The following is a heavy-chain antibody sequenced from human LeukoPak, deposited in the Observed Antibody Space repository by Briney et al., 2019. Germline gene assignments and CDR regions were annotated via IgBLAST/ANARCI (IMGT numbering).Heavy chain of an antibody. CDR3: ATRRRDGYSSSWYYFDY. CDR2: FDPEDGET. J-gene: IGHJ4*02. D-gene: IGHD6-13*01. Sequence: ASVKVSCKVSGYTLTELSMHWVRQAPGKGLEWMGGFDPEDGETIYAQKFQGRVTMTEATSTDTAYMELSSLRSEDTAVYYCATRRRDGYSSSWYYFDYWGQGTLVTVSS. V-gene: IGHV1-24*01. CDR1: GYTLTELS.